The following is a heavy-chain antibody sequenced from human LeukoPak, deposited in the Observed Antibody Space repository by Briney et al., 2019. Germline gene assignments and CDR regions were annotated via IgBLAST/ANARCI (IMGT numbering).Heavy chain of an antibody. D-gene: IGHD3-10*01. J-gene: IGHJ4*02. V-gene: IGHV3-23*01. Sequence: GGSLRLSCAASGFTFSTYSMNWVRQAPGKGLEWVSGIIGSGDTTFYADSVKGRFTISRDNSKNTLYLQINSLRAEDTAIYFCAKDPRVSMVRDYLDYWGQGTLVTVSS. CDR3: AKDPRVSMVRDYLDY. CDR1: GFTFSTYS. CDR2: IIGSGDTT.